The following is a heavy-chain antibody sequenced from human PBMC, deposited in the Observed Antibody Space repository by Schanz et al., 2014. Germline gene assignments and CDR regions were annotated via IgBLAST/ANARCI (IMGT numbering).Heavy chain of an antibody. CDR1: GGSISSGESY. D-gene: IGHD5-12*01. CDR2: VYFSGTT. CDR3: ARDEGRDGYNLAFDV. Sequence: QLQLQESGPGLVKPSETLSLTCTVSGGSISSGESYWGWIRQSPEEGLQYIGSVYFSGTTAYSPSLKGRVTISVDTSKNQFSLMLTSVTAADTAVYFCARDEGRDGYNLAFDVWGQGTLVTVSS. J-gene: IGHJ3*01. V-gene: IGHV4-39*07.